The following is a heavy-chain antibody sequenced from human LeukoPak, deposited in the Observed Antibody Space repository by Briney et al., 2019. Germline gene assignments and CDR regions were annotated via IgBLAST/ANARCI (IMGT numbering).Heavy chain of an antibody. D-gene: IGHD3-22*01. J-gene: IGHJ4*02. Sequence: GGSLRLSCAASGLTFSSYSMNWVRQAPGKGLEWVSYISSSSSTIYYADSVKGRFTISRDNAKNSLYLQMNSLRAEDTTVYYCASTWGHYYDSSGYYALSFDYWGQGTLVTVSS. V-gene: IGHV3-48*01. CDR1: GLTFSSYS. CDR3: ASTWGHYYDSSGYYALSFDY. CDR2: ISSSSSTI.